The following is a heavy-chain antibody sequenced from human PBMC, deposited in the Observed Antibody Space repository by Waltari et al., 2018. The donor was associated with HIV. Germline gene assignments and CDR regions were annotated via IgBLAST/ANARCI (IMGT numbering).Heavy chain of an antibody. D-gene: IGHD4-4*01. CDR3: AREGARMTTMIYYYYGMDV. J-gene: IGHJ6*02. Sequence: QVQLVQSGAEVKKPGASVKVPCKASGYTFTVYYMQWVRQAPGQGLEWMGRINPNSGGTNYAQQFQGRVTMTRDTSISTAYMELSRLRSDDTAVYYCAREGARMTTMIYYYYGMDVWGQGTTVTVSS. V-gene: IGHV1-2*06. CDR1: GYTFTVYY. CDR2: INPNSGGT.